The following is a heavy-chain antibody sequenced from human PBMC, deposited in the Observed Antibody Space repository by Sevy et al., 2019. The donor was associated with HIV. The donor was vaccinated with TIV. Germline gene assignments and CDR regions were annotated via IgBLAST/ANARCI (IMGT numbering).Heavy chain of an antibody. Sequence: SETLSLTCTVSGGSFGSSSYYWNWIRQPAGQGLEWIGRIYTSGTTNYNPSLKSRVTMSVDTSKNQFSLKLSSVTAADTAVYYCAGRIAVAAFDYWGQGNLVTVSS. V-gene: IGHV4-61*02. CDR2: IYTSGTT. CDR3: AGRIAVAAFDY. CDR1: GGSFGSSSYY. D-gene: IGHD6-19*01. J-gene: IGHJ4*02.